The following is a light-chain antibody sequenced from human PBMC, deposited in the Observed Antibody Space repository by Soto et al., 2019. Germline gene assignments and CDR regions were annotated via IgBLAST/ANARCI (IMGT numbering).Light chain of an antibody. CDR2: GAS. CDR1: QSISHW. Sequence: DILMTQSPPTLSASVGDRVTITCRASQSISHWLAWYQQKPGKAPKLLIYGASTLESGVPSRFSGSGSGTEFTLTISSLQPDDFATYFCQQYNVYWTFGPGTKVEIK. J-gene: IGKJ1*01. V-gene: IGKV1-5*01. CDR3: QQYNVYWT.